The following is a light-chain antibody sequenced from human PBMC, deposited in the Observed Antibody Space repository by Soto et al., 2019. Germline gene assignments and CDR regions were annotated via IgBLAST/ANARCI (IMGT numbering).Light chain of an antibody. CDR1: SSNIGAGYD. V-gene: IGLV1-40*01. Sequence: QSVLTQPPSVSGAPGRRVTISCTGSSSNIGAGYDVHWYQQLPGRAPKLLIYANSNRPSGVPDRFSGSRSGTSASLAITGLQAEDEADYSCQSYDSSLSGFYVFGTGTKLTVL. CDR2: ANS. J-gene: IGLJ1*01. CDR3: QSYDSSLSGFYV.